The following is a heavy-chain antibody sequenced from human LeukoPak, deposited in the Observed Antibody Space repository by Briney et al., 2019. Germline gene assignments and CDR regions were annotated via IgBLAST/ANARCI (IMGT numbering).Heavy chain of an antibody. J-gene: IGHJ4*02. CDR1: GFTVSTNH. Sequence: GGSLRLSCAVSGFTVSTNHITWVRQAPGKGLECVSVIYGGGSTYYADSVKGRFTISRDSSKNTVFLQMNSLRADDTAKYYCAKDKAPGSWHTPSDFWGQGTLVTVSS. V-gene: IGHV3-66*01. D-gene: IGHD6-13*01. CDR3: AKDKAPGSWHTPSDF. CDR2: IYGGGST.